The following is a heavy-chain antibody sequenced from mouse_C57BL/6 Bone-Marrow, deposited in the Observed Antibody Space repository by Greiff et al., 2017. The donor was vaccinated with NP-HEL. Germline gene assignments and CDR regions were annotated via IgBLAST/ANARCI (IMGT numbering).Heavy chain of an antibody. V-gene: IGHV5-9*01. CDR3: ARQRYYGRSWFAY. J-gene: IGHJ3*01. Sequence: EVQLQESGGGLVKPGGSLKLSCAASGFTFSSYTMSWVRQTPEKRLEWVATISGGGGNTYYPDSVKGRFTISRDNAKNTLYLQMSSLRSEDTALYYCARQRYYGRSWFAYWGQGTLVTVSA. CDR2: ISGGGGNT. CDR1: GFTFSSYT. D-gene: IGHD1-1*01.